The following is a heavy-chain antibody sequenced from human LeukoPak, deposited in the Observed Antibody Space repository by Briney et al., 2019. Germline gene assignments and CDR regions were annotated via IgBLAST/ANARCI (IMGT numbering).Heavy chain of an antibody. J-gene: IGHJ4*02. D-gene: IGHD5-18*01. CDR3: ARHLSGITGYTYGRGIDY. V-gene: IGHV3-7*01. CDR2: IKKDGSEK. Sequence: GGSLRLSCAASGFTFSSYWMSWVRQAPGKGLEWVANIKKDGSEKYYVDSVKGRFTISRDNAKKSLYLQMDSLGAEDTAVYYCARHLSGITGYTYGRGIDYWGQGTLLTVSS. CDR1: GFTFSSYW.